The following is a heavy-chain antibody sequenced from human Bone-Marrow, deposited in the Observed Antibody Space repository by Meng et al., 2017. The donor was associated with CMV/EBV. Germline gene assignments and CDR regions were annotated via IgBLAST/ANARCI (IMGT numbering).Heavy chain of an antibody. V-gene: IGHV3-30*04. D-gene: IGHD4-11*01. CDR2: ISYDGSNK. CDR1: GFSFSSYA. J-gene: IGHJ6*02. Sequence: GESLKISCAASGFSFSSYAMHWVRQAPGKGLEWVAVISYDGSNKYYVDSVKGRFTISRDNSKNTLYLQMNSLRAEDTAVYYCAKGSTVTLYYYYYGMDVWGQGTTVTVSS. CDR3: AKGSTVTLYYYYYGMDV.